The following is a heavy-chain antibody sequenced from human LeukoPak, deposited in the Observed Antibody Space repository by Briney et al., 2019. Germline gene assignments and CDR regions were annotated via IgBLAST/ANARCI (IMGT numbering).Heavy chain of an antibody. V-gene: IGHV3-48*04. CDR1: GFSLSSYS. D-gene: IGHD1-14*01. J-gene: IGHJ4*02. CDR3: ARTRPGYYFDS. CDR2: ISVRGTTI. Sequence: GGSLRLSCAASGFSLSSYSMNWVRQAPGKGLEWLSYISVRGTTINYADSVKGRFTISRDDAEKSLYLQMNSLRVEDTAVYYCARTRPGYYFDSWGQGTLVTVSS.